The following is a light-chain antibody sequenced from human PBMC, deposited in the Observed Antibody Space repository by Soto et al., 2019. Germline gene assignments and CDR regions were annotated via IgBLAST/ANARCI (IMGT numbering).Light chain of an antibody. CDR1: QSVSSN. Sequence: EIVMTQSPATLSVSPGERATVSCRASQSVSSNLAWYQQIPGQAPRLLIYGASTRATGIPARFSGSGSGTEFALTISSLQSQDFAVYYCQQYNNWPPGTFGQGTKVEIK. CDR2: GAS. V-gene: IGKV3-15*01. CDR3: QQYNNWPPGT. J-gene: IGKJ1*01.